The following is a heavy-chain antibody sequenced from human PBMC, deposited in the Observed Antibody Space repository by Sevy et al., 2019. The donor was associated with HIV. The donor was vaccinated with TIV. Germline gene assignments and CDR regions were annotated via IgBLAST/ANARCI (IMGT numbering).Heavy chain of an antibody. CDR3: ARRNDFAI. CDR1: GGSIKSDH. CDR2: VYYIGGT. Sequence: SETLSLTCTVSGGSIKSDHWNWIRQPPGKGLEWIGYVYYIGGTNYNPSLKNRVTISVDRTKNQFSLKLTSVTAADTAVYYCARRNDFAIWGQGTMVTVSS. V-gene: IGHV4-59*08. J-gene: IGHJ3*02.